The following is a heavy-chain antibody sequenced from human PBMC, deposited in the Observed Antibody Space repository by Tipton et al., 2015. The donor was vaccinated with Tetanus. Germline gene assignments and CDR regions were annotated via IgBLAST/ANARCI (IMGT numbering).Heavy chain of an antibody. D-gene: IGHD6-19*01. J-gene: IGHJ6*03. Sequence: SLRLSCAASGFTFSSYAMNWVRQAPGKGLEWVSAISGGGVSTYYADSLKGRFTTSRDNSKNTLYLQMSSLRAEDTALYYCAKAPRPHRLAGTPPDDYDDMDVWGKGTTVAVSS. V-gene: IGHV3-23*01. CDR1: GFTFSSYA. CDR2: ISGGGVST. CDR3: AKAPRPHRLAGTPPDDYDDMDV.